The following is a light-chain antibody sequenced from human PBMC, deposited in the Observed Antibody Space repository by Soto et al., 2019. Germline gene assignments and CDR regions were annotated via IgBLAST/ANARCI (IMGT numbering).Light chain of an antibody. CDR3: QQYNTVGIT. V-gene: IGKV2-28*01. Sequence: DLLLTQSPLSLPVTPGEPASISCRSSQSLLHSNGYNYLDWYLQKPGQSPQLLIYLGSNRASGVPDRFSGSGSQTEFTLTITSLQPDDFATYFCQQYNTVGITFGPGTKVDIK. CDR1: QSLLHSNGYNY. J-gene: IGKJ3*01. CDR2: LGS.